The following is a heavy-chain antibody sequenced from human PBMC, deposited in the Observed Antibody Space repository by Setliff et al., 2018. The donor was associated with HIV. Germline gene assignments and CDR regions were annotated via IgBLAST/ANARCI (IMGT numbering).Heavy chain of an antibody. CDR3: ARGYCTNGVCQSFDY. J-gene: IGHJ4*02. V-gene: IGHV1-18*01. Sequence: ASVKVSCKASGYTFTSHGISWVRPAPGQGLEWMGWISAYSANTNYAQKLQGRVTMTTDTSTSTAYMELRSLRPDDTAVYYCARGYCTNGVCQSFDYWGQGTLVTVSS. CDR2: ISAYSANT. CDR1: GYTFTSHG. D-gene: IGHD2-8*01.